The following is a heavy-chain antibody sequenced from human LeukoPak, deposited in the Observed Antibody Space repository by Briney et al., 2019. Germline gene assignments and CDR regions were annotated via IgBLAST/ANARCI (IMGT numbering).Heavy chain of an antibody. D-gene: IGHD2-8*01. Sequence: GGSLRLSCAASGFTFSSYSMNWVRQAPGKGLEWVSSISSSSSYIYYAGSVKGRFTISRDNAKNSLYLQMNSLRAEDTAVYYCARDGGNGLDYWGQGTLVTVSS. CDR1: GFTFSSYS. CDR2: ISSSSSYI. CDR3: ARDGGNGLDY. V-gene: IGHV3-21*01. J-gene: IGHJ4*02.